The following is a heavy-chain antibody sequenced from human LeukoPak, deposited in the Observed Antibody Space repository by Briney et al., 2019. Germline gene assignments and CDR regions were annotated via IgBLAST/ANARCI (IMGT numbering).Heavy chain of an antibody. Sequence: ASVKVSCKASGYTFTSYDINWVRQAPGQGLEWMGWISAYNGNTNYAQKLQGRVTMTTDTSTSTAYMELRSLRSDDTAVYYCAREYSSSSVDAFDIWGQGTMVTVSS. J-gene: IGHJ3*02. CDR1: GYTFTSYD. D-gene: IGHD6-6*01. V-gene: IGHV1-18*01. CDR2: ISAYNGNT. CDR3: AREYSSSSVDAFDI.